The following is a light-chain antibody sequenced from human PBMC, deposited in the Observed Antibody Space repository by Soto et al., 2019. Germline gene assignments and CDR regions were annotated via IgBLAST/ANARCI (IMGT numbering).Light chain of an antibody. V-gene: IGLV8-61*01. Sequence: QTVVTQEPAFSVSPGGTVTLTCGLSSASITTNYQPSWFQQAPGQPPRTLIYSTYTRSSGVPDRFSGSILGNKAALTITGAQTDDEAVYYCVLFMGSGISMFGGGTKLTVL. CDR3: VLFMGSGISM. J-gene: IGLJ3*02. CDR1: SASITTNYQ. CDR2: STY.